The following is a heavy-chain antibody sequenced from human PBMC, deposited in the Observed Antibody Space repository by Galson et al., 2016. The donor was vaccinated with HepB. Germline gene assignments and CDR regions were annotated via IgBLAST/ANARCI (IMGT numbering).Heavy chain of an antibody. CDR1: GFTFSSYV. V-gene: IGHV3-30-3*01. Sequence: SLRLSCAASGFTFSSYVMHWVRQAPGKGLEWVAVISYDGSDKYYADSVKGRFTISRDNSKNTLYLQMSSLRAEGTTLYYCARVDDYGGQGFDYWGQGTLVTVSS. J-gene: IGHJ4*02. D-gene: IGHD4-23*01. CDR3: ARVDDYGGQGFDY. CDR2: ISYDGSDK.